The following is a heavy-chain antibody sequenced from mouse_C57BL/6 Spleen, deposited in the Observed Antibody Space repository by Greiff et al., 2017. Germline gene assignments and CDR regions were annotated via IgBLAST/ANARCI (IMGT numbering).Heavy chain of an antibody. CDR2: ISSGGSYT. CDR1: GFTFSSYG. Sequence: EVQVVESGGDLVKPGGSLKLSCAASGFTFSSYGMSWVRQTPDKRLEWVATISSGGSYTYYPDSVKGRFTISRDNAKNTLYLQMSSLKSEDTAMYDCARHLGYEDAMDYWGQGTSVTVAS. D-gene: IGHD2-2*01. CDR3: ARHLGYEDAMDY. V-gene: IGHV5-6*01. J-gene: IGHJ4*01.